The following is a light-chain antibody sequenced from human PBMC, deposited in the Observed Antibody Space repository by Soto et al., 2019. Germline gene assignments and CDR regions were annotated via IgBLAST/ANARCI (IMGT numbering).Light chain of an antibody. CDR2: DVT. CDR3: SSYTSTSTYV. V-gene: IGLV2-14*01. J-gene: IGLJ1*01. Sequence: QSVLTQPASVSGSLGQSITISCTGTSSDVGGYNYVSWYQQHPGKAPKFMIYDVTNRPSGVSNRFSGSKSGNTASLTISGLQAEDEADYYCSSYTSTSTYVFGTGTKVTV. CDR1: SSDVGGYNY.